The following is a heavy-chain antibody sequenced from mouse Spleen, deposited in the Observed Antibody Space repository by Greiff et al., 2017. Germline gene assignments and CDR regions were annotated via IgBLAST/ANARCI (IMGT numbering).Heavy chain of an antibody. D-gene: IGHD3-1*01. CDR1: GYSFTGYY. V-gene: IGHV1-42*01. J-gene: IGHJ2*01. CDR2: INPSTGGT. CDR3: ARTRRPSSFDY. Sequence: EVQLQQSGPELVKPGASVKISCKASGYSFTGYYMNWVKQSPEKSLEWIGEINPSTGGTTYNQKFKAKATLTVDKSSSTAYMQLKSLTSEDSAVYYCARTRRPSSFDYWGQGTTLTVSS.